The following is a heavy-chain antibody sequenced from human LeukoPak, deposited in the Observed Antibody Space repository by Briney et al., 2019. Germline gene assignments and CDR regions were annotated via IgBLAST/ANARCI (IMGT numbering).Heavy chain of an antibody. CDR3: SRDSARRDGYNFDY. CDR2: ISYDGSIK. J-gene: IGHJ4*02. Sequence: GGSLRLSCAASGFTFSSHWMHWVRQAPGKGLQWVALISYDGSIKHYADSVKGRFTISRDNSKNTLYLQMNTLRAEDTALYYCSRDSARRDGYNFDYWGQGTLVTVSS. CDR1: GFTFSSHW. V-gene: IGHV3-30*03. D-gene: IGHD5-24*01.